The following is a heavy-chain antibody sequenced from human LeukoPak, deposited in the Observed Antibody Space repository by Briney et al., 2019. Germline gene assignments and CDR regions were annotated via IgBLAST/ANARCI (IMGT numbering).Heavy chain of an antibody. CDR1: GGSFSGYY. J-gene: IGHJ5*02. CDR2: INHSGST. CDR3: ARDLHGYCSGGSCYSGGWFDP. V-gene: IGHV4-34*01. Sequence: SETLSLTCAVYGGSFSGYYWSWIRQPPGKGLEWIGEINHSGSTNYNPSLKSRVTISVDTSKNQFSLKLTSVTAADTAVYYCARDLHGYCSGGSCYSGGWFDPWGQGTLVTVSS. D-gene: IGHD2-15*01.